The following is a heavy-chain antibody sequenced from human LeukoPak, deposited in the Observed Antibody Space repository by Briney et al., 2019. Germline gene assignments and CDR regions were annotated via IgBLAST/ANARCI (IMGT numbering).Heavy chain of an antibody. D-gene: IGHD6-19*01. V-gene: IGHV3-66*01. Sequence: PGGSLGLSCAASEFSVGSNYMTWVRQAPGKGLEWVSLIYSGGSTYYADSVKGRFTISRDNSKNTLYLQMNSLRAEDTAVYYCASRDSSEFDYWGQGTLVTVSS. CDR3: ASRDSSEFDY. CDR1: EFSVGSNY. CDR2: IYSGGST. J-gene: IGHJ4*02.